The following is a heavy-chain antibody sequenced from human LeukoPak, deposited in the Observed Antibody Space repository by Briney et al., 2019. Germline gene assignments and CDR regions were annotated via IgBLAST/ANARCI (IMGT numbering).Heavy chain of an antibody. CDR2: FDPEEGET. D-gene: IGHD4-17*01. V-gene: IGHV1-24*01. J-gene: IGHJ4*02. CDR1: GYTLTELS. Sequence: ASVKVSCKVSGYTLTELSMHWVRQAPGKGLEWIGGFDPEEGETIYAQRFQGRVTMTEDTSTDTAYMELSSLRSEDTAVYYCATDPSPYGDYVRDYWGQGTLVTVSS. CDR3: ATDPSPYGDYVRDY.